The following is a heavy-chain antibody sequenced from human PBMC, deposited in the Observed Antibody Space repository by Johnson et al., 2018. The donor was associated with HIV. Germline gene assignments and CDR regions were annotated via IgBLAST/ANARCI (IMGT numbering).Heavy chain of an antibody. CDR2: VNSGGDT. D-gene: IGHD5-18*01. Sequence: GQLVESGGGVVQPGGSLRLSCAASGFMFSRYWMSWVRQAPGKGLEWVSVVNSGGDTYYADSVKGRFTISRDNAKNSLYLQMNSLRAEDTAVYYCASPVDTAMLDAFDIWGQGTMVTVSS. CDR3: ASPVDTAMLDAFDI. V-gene: IGHV3-66*01. J-gene: IGHJ3*02. CDR1: GFMFSRYW.